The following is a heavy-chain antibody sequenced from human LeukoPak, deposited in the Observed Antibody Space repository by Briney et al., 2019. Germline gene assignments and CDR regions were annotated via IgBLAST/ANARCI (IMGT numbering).Heavy chain of an antibody. CDR2: IGTSSNNI. D-gene: IGHD1-7*01. V-gene: IGHV3-21*01. J-gene: IGHJ4*02. CDR1: GLTFSRYN. CDR3: ASGTVGNYALDY. Sequence: PGGSLRVSCAASGLTFSRYNMNWVRQAPGKGLEWVSSIGTSSNNIYYTDSVKGRFTISRDNAKNSLYLQVDSLRVEDTAVYFCASGTVGNYALDYWGQGTLVTVSS.